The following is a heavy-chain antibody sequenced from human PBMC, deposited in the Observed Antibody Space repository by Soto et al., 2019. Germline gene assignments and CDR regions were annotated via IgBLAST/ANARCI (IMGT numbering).Heavy chain of an antibody. V-gene: IGHV4-59*01. D-gene: IGHD2-15*01. CDR2: IYYSGST. CDR3: ARVRIGRIDY. Sequence: SETLSLTCTVSGGSISSYYWSWIRQPPGKGLEWIGYIYYSGSTNYNPSLKSRVTISVDTSKNQFSLKLSSVTAADTAVYYCARVRIGRIDYWGQGTLVTVSS. J-gene: IGHJ4*02. CDR1: GGSISSYY.